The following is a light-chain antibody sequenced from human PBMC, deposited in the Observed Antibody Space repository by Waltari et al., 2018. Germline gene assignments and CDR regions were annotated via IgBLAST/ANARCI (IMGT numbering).Light chain of an antibody. J-gene: IGLJ7*01. CDR2: ENT. Sequence: QSVLTQPPSGSAAPGQRVTISCSGGSSNIGTNYVSWYRQFPGTAPKLLIYENTERPSGIPGRFSGSKSGTSATLDITGLQAGDEADYYCGTWDSSLSGAVFGGGTHLTVL. CDR1: SSNIGTNY. CDR3: GTWDSSLSGAV. V-gene: IGLV1-51*02.